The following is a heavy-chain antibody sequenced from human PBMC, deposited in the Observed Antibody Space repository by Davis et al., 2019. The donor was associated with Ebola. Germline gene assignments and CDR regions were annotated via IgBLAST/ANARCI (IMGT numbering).Heavy chain of an antibody. CDR2: IWHDGSDK. D-gene: IGHD5-24*01. CDR1: GFTFSSCA. V-gene: IGHV3-30*02. Sequence: GESLKISCAASGFTFSSCAMHWVRQAPGKGLEWVAVIWHDGSDKSHADFVKGRFTISRDNSKNTLYLQMNSLRAEDTAVYYCAKEAGDGPRSYFDYWGQGTLVTISS. J-gene: IGHJ4*02. CDR3: AKEAGDGPRSYFDY.